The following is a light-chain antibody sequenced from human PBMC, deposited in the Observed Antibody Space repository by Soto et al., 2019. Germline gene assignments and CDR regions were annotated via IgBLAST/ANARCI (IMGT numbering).Light chain of an antibody. J-gene: IGKJ1*01. V-gene: IGKV3-20*01. CDR3: QQYGSSPTWT. CDR2: GTS. CDR1: QSVNSNF. Sequence: EIALTQSPGTLSLSPGEGATLSCLASQSVNSNFLAWYQQKPGQAPRLLIYGTSNRATGIPDRFSGSGSGTDFTLTISRLEPEDFAVYYCQQYGSSPTWTFGQGTKVDIK.